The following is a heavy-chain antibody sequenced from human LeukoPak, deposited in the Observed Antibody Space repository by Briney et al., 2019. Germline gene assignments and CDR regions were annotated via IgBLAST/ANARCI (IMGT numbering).Heavy chain of an antibody. D-gene: IGHD6-13*01. J-gene: IGHJ4*02. CDR1: GGSISRYY. V-gene: IGHV4-59*01. Sequence: PSETLSLTCTVSGGSISRYYWSWIRQPPGKRLEWIGYIYYSGSTNYNPSLKSRVTISVDTSKNQFSLKLSSVTAADTAVYYCARGGIGAAGPVGYWGQGTLATVSS. CDR2: IYYSGST. CDR3: ARGGIGAAGPVGY.